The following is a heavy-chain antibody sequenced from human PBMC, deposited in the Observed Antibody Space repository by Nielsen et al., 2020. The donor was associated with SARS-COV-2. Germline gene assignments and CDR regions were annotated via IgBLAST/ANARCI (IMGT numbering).Heavy chain of an antibody. CDR3: ARDGDYFESSDYLGDYYYHNSLDV. CDR2: IIPTLGMA. D-gene: IGHD3-22*01. J-gene: IGHJ6*02. CDR1: GGTLNSHT. Sequence: SVEVSCKASGGTLNSHTISWVRQAPGEGLEWMGRIIPTLGMANYAQKFQDRVTITADKSTSTVYMELSSLRSEDTAIYYCARDGDYFESSDYLGDYYYHNSLDVWGQGTTVTVSS. V-gene: IGHV1-69*04.